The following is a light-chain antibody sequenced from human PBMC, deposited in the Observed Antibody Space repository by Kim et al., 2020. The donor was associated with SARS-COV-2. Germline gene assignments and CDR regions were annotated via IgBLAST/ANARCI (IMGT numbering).Light chain of an antibody. CDR2: DAS. Sequence: SPGERPPLSCRASQSVRSYLAWYQQKPGQAPRLLIYDASNRATGIPARFSGSGSGTDFTLTISSLEPEDFAVYYCQQRSNWPPITFGQGTRLEIK. V-gene: IGKV3-11*01. J-gene: IGKJ5*01. CDR1: QSVRSY. CDR3: QQRSNWPPIT.